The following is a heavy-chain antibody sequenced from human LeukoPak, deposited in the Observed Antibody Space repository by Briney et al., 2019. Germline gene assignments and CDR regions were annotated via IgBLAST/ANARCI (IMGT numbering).Heavy chain of an antibody. V-gene: IGHV4-34*01. CDR2: INHSGST. CDR1: GGSFSGYY. J-gene: IGHJ4*02. D-gene: IGHD3-10*01. Sequence: PSETLSLTCAVYGGSFSGYYWSWIRQPPGKGLEWIGEINHSGSTNYNPSLKSRVTISVDTSKNQFSLKLSSVTAEDAAVYYCAKDKEYASGSYPIDSWGLGTLVTVSS. CDR3: AKDKEYASGSYPIDS.